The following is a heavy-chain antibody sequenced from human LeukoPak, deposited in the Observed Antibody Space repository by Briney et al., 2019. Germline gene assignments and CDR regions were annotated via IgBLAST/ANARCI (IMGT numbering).Heavy chain of an antibody. D-gene: IGHD6-13*01. CDR1: GGSISSYY. CDR3: ARDLEYSSSWNNWFDP. V-gene: IGHV4-4*07. J-gene: IGHJ5*02. Sequence: SETLSLTCTVSGGSISSYYWSWIRQPAGKGLEWIGRIYTSGSTNYNPSLKSRVTMSVDTSKNQFSLKQSSVTAADTAVYYCARDLEYSSSWNNWFDPWGQGTLVTVSS. CDR2: IYTSGST.